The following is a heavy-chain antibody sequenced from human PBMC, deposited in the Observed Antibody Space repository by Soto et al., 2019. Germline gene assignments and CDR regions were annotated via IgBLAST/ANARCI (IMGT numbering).Heavy chain of an antibody. CDR1: GASITTYY. CDR2: ISYSGST. CDR3: ARDWDSSGLFDP. V-gene: IGHV4-59*01. Sequence: SETLSLTCSVSGASITTYYWSWIRQPPGKGLEWIGSISYSGSTKYNPSLESRVMISLDTSENQFSLRLTSVTAADTALYYCARDWDSSGLFDPWGQGALVTVSS. D-gene: IGHD3-10*01. J-gene: IGHJ5*02.